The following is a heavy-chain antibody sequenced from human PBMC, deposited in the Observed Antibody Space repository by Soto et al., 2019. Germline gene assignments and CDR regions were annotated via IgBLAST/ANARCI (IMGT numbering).Heavy chain of an antibody. CDR2: IYYSGST. D-gene: IGHD6-13*01. J-gene: IGHJ6*02. Sequence: SETLSLTCTVSGGSISSSSYYWGWIRHPPGKGLEWIGSIYYSGSTYYNPSLKSRVTISVDTSKNQFSLKLSSVTAADTAVYYCARHRAYSSSWYYYYYYGMDVWGQGTTVTVSS. V-gene: IGHV4-39*01. CDR1: GGSISSSSYY. CDR3: ARHRAYSSSWYYYYYYGMDV.